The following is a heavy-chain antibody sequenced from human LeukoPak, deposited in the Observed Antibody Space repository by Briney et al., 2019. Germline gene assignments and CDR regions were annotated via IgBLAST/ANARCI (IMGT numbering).Heavy chain of an antibody. Sequence: SETLSLTCTVSGGSIRSNSFYWGWIRQPPGKGLEWIGSISFSGSTSYSPSLKSRITISVDTSKNEFSLKLDSVTAADTAVYYCARPAYSYPLAFGFFDYWGQGALVTVSS. CDR1: GGSIRSNSFY. V-gene: IGHV4-39*01. CDR2: ISFSGST. CDR3: ARPAYSYPLAFGFFDY. J-gene: IGHJ4*02. D-gene: IGHD5-18*01.